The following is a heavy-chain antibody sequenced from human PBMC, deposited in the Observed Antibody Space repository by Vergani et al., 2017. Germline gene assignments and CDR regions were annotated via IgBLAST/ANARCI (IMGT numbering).Heavy chain of an antibody. CDR2: INPSGGHT. V-gene: IGHV1-46*03. CDR3: ARGDYGILTGYRY. CDR1: GYTFSNFY. Sequence: QVQVVQSGAEVKKSGASVKVSCKPSGYTFSNFYMHWARQAPGQGLEWMGIINPSGGHTNYAQKFQGRVTMTRDTSTSTVYMELSSLRSEDTAIYYCARGDYGILTGYRYWGQGTLVTVSA. D-gene: IGHD3-9*01. J-gene: IGHJ4*02.